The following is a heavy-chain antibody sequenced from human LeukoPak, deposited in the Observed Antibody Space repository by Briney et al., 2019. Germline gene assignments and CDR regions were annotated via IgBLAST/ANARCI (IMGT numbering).Heavy chain of an antibody. CDR3: TRQDSTTGYSSGWYVDWFDP. Sequence: GGSLRLSCAASGFTFSGSAMHWVRQASGKGLEWVGRIRSKANSYATAYAASVKGRFTISRDDSKNTAYLQMNSLKTEDTAVYYCTRQDSTTGYSSGWYVDWFDPWGQGTLVTVSS. CDR1: GFTFSGSA. J-gene: IGHJ5*02. CDR2: IRSKANSYAT. V-gene: IGHV3-73*01. D-gene: IGHD6-19*01.